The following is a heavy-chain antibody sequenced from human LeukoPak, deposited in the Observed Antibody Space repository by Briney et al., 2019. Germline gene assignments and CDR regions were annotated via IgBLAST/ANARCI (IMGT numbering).Heavy chain of an antibody. D-gene: IGHD2-21*02. J-gene: IGHJ6*02. CDR3: ARTCGGDCPFYYGVDV. V-gene: IGHV3-21*01. CDR1: GFTFSSYS. CDR2: ISSSSSYI. Sequence: GGSLRLSCAASGFTFSSYSMNWVRQAPGKGLEWVSSISSSSSYIYYADSVKGRFTISRDNAKNSLYLQMNSLRAEDTAVYYCARTCGGDCPFYYGVDVWGQGTTVTVSS.